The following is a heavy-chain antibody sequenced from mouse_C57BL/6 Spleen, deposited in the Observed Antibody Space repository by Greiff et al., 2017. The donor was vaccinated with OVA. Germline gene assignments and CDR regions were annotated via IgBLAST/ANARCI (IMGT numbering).Heavy chain of an antibody. CDR3: ARGLGRLYFDY. D-gene: IGHD4-1*01. CDR2: IDPSDSYT. J-gene: IGHJ2*01. Sequence: QVQLQQSGPELVKPGASVKISCKASGYTFTSYWMHWVKQRPGQGLEWIGEIDPSDSYTNYNQKFKGKSTLTVDKSSSTAYMQLSSLTSEDSAVYYCARGLGRLYFDYWGQGTTLTVSS. V-gene: IGHV1-69*01. CDR1: GYTFTSYW.